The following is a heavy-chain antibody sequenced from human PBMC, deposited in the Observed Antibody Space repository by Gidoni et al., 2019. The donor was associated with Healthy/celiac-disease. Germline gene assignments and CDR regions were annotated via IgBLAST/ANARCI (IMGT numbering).Heavy chain of an antibody. V-gene: IGHV4-61*01. D-gene: IGHD3-10*01. J-gene: IGHJ4*02. CDR3: AREASMVSFDY. CDR2: LYYSVST. Sequence: QVQLQESGPGLVKPSETLSLTCTVSGGSVSSGSYYWRWIRQPPGKGLEWIGYLYYSVSTHYNPSLKSRVTISVDTSKNQFSLKLSSVTAADTAVYYCAREASMVSFDYWGQGTLVTVSS. CDR1: GGSVSSGSYY.